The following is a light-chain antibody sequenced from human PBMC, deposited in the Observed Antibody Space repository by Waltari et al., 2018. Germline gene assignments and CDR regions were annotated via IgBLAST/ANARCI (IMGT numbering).Light chain of an antibody. CDR2: ASS. J-gene: IGKJ1*01. CDR1: QSISGN. CDR3: QQSYSTPWT. V-gene: IGKV1-39*01. Sequence: DIQMTQSPSSLSASVVDRVTITCRASQSISGNLNWYQQKPGKAPKVLIYASSSLQSGVPSRFTGSGSETDFALTISSLQPEDFGTYYCQQSYSTPWTFGQGTKVEVK.